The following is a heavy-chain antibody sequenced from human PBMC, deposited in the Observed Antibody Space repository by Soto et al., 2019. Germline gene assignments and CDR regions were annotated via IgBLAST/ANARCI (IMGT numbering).Heavy chain of an antibody. CDR3: ARPYCGGDCSMPEAAFDI. V-gene: IGHV4-31*03. CDR1: GGSISSGGYY. Sequence: QVQLQESGPGLVKPSQTLSLTCTVSGGSISSGGYYWSWIRQHPGKGLEWIGYIYYSGSTYYNPSIKSRVTISGDTSKDQFSLKLSSVTAADTAVYDCARPYCGGDCSMPEAAFDIWGQGTMVTVSS. J-gene: IGHJ3*02. D-gene: IGHD2-21*02. CDR2: IYYSGST.